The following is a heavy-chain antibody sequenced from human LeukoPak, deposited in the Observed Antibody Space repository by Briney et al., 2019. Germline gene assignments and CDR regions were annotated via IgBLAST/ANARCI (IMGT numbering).Heavy chain of an antibody. CDR2: IYYSGST. CDR1: GGSISSYY. D-gene: IGHD3-10*01. J-gene: IGHJ5*02. CDR3: ARDDGRMVRGGPNWFDP. V-gene: IGHV4-59*01. Sequence: SETLSLTCTVSGGSISSYYWSWIRQPPGKGLEWIGYIYYSGSTNYNPSLKSRVTISVDTSKNQFSLKLSSVTAADTAVYYCARDDGRMVRGGPNWFDPWGQGTLVTVSS.